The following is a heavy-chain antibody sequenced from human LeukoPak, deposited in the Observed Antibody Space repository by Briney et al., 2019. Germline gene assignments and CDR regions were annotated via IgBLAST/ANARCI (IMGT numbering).Heavy chain of an antibody. CDR3: VSSYDYSGTGSFDH. Sequence: GGSLRLSCAASGFTFSTYSMNWVRQAPGKGLEWVSYISRGSSTIYYADSVKGRFTISRDNAKNSLYLQMNSLRDEDTAVYYCVSSYDYSGTGSFDHWGQGILVTVSS. V-gene: IGHV3-48*02. D-gene: IGHD4-11*01. CDR2: ISRGSSTI. J-gene: IGHJ4*02. CDR1: GFTFSTYS.